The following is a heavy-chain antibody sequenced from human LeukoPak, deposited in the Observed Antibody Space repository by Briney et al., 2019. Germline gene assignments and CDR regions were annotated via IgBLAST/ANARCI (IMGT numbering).Heavy chain of an antibody. J-gene: IGHJ3*02. CDR1: GGSISSYY. CDR2: IYYSGST. V-gene: IGHV4-59*01. D-gene: IGHD3-16*01. Sequence: PSETLSLTCTVSGGSISSYYWSWIRQPPGKGLEWIGYIYYSGSTNYNPSLKSRVTISVDTSKNQFSPKLSSVTAADTAVYYCARDFGVAAFDIWGQGTMVAVSS. CDR3: ARDFGVAAFDI.